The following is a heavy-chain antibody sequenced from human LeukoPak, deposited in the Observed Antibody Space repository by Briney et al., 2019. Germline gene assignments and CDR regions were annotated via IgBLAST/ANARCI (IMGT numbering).Heavy chain of an antibody. CDR2: ISAYNGNT. CDR1: GYTFTSYG. J-gene: IGHJ4*02. D-gene: IGHD1-26*01. CDR3: ARDHGIVGATPTFDY. V-gene: IGHV1-18*01. Sequence: ASVKVSCKASGYTFTSYGISWVRQAPGQGLEWMGWISAYNGNTNYAQKLQGRVTMTTDTSTSTAYMELRSLRSDDTAVYYCARDHGIVGATPTFDYWGQGTLVTVSS.